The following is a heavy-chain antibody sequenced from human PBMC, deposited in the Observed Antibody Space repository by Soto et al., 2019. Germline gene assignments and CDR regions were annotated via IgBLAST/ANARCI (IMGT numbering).Heavy chain of an antibody. V-gene: IGHV3-21*01. CDR2: ISISSSYI. D-gene: IGHD6-13*01. CDR3: ASDRGYSSSSPSYNWFDP. Sequence: GGSLRLSCAASGFTFSSYSMNWVRQAPGKGLEWVSSISISSSYIYYADSVKGRFTISRDNAKNSLYLQMNSLRAEDTAVYYCASDRGYSSSSPSYNWFDPWGQGTLVTVSS. J-gene: IGHJ5*02. CDR1: GFTFSSYS.